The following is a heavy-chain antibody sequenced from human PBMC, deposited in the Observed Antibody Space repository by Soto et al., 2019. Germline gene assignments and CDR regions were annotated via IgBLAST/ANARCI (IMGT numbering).Heavy chain of an antibody. CDR1: GYSFTSYW. V-gene: IGHV5-51*01. J-gene: IGHJ6*03. Sequence: GESLKISCKGSGYSFTSYWIGWVRQMPGKGLEWMGIIYPGDSDTRYSPSFQGQVTISADKSISTASLQLTSVTPEDTAVYYCARGSWDDVSGHYYMDVWDKGTTVTVSS. D-gene: IGHD1-1*01. CDR3: ARGSWDDVSGHYYMDV. CDR2: IYPGDSDT.